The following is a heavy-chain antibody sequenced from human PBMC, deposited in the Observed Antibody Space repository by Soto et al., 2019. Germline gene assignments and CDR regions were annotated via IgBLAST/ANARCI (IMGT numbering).Heavy chain of an antibody. J-gene: IGHJ4*02. CDR1: GFTFSDHF. CDR3: AKLRGDYTVFDY. V-gene: IGHV3-11*06. Sequence: GGSLRLSCTVSGFTFSDHFMAWVRQAPGKGLEWVSDISTTRNYTKYADSVKGRFSMSRDNARNSVYLQMNRLRADDTAVYYCAKLRGDYTVFDYWGQGARVTVSS. CDR2: ISTTRNYT. D-gene: IGHD4-17*01.